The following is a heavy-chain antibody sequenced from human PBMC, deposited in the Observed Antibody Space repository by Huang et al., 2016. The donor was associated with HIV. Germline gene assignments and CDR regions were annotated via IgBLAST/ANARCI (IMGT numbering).Heavy chain of an antibody. Sequence: QVQLVQSGAEVKKPGASVKVSCKVSGYTLTELSMYWVRQAPGKGLGWMGGFEHEDGETIYERKFKGRVTMTEDTSTDTAYMELSSLRSEDTAVYYCATVYRRFRNHDSGDYYFDYWDQGTLVTVSS. J-gene: IGHJ4*02. CDR3: ATVYRRFRNHDSGDYYFDY. V-gene: IGHV1-24*01. D-gene: IGHD3-22*01. CDR2: FEHEDGET. CDR1: GYTLTELS.